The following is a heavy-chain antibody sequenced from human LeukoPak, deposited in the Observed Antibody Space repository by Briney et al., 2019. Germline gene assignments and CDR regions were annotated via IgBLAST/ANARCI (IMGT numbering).Heavy chain of an antibody. V-gene: IGHV3-30*02. Sequence: GGSLRLSCAASGFTFKTYGMHWVRQSPGKGLEWVAFIRFDGSNKYYAYSVKGRFTVSRDNSKNTLYLQMNSLRAEDTAVYYCARDFGYSSRWYLAWFDPWGQGTLVTVSS. D-gene: IGHD6-13*01. J-gene: IGHJ5*02. CDR3: ARDFGYSSRWYLAWFDP. CDR2: IRFDGSNK. CDR1: GFTFKTYG.